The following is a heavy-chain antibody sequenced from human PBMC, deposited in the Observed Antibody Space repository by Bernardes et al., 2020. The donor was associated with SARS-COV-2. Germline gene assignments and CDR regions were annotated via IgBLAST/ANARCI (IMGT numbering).Heavy chain of an antibody. CDR3: ATDIGYCSGNACYGMDV. Sequence: LRLSCASSGFMFNSRGMHWVRQAPGKGLEWVEAISYDGRNEYYGDSVKGLTVSRDNSKNTLYLQMNSLRVDDTAVYYCATDIGYCSGNACYGMDVWGQGITVTVSS. CDR1: GFMFNSRG. V-gene: IGHV3-30*03. CDR2: ISYDGRNE. D-gene: IGHD2-15*01. J-gene: IGHJ6*02.